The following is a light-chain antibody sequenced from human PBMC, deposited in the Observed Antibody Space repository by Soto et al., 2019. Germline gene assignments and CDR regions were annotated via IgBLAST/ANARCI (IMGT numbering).Light chain of an antibody. J-gene: IGKJ4*01. CDR1: QNVRRN. Sequence: EIVMTQSPATLSVSPGERATLSCRASQNVRRNLAWYQWKPDQAPRLLIYGASTRATGISARFDGSGSGTEFSLTISSLQSEDFAIYYCQHYNGLPLTFGGGTMVEIK. CDR3: QHYNGLPLT. V-gene: IGKV3-15*01. CDR2: GAS.